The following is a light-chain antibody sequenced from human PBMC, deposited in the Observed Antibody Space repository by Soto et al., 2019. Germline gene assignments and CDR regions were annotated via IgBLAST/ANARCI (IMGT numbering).Light chain of an antibody. CDR3: QSYDRSLSGYVV. CDR2: GNS. V-gene: IGLV1-40*01. J-gene: IGLJ2*01. Sequence: QSVLTQPPSVSGAPGQRVTISCTGSSSNIGAGYDVHWYQQLPGTAPKLLIYGNSNRPSGVPDRFSGSKSGTSASLAITGLQAEDEADYYCQSYDRSLSGYVVFGGGTKQTVL. CDR1: SSNIGAGYD.